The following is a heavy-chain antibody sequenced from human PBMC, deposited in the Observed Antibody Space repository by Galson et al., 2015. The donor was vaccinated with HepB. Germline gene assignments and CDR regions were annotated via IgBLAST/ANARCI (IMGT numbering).Heavy chain of an antibody. V-gene: IGHV3-21*01. D-gene: IGHD2-2*01. J-gene: IGHJ3*02. CDR3: ARLKLGYCDSTRCLKAFDI. Sequence: SLRLSCAASGFTFSSYSMNWVRQAPGKGLEWVSFISSGSTYIYYADSLKGRFTISRDNAKNSLYLQVNSLRAEDTAVYYCARLKLGYCDSTRCLKAFDIWGQGTMVTVSS. CDR1: GFTFSSYS. CDR2: ISSGSTYI.